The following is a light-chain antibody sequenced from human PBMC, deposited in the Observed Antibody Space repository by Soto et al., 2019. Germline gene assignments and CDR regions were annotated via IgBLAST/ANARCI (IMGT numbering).Light chain of an antibody. CDR1: QSVSSN. Sequence: EIVMTQSPATLSVSPGERATLSCRASQSVSSNLAWYQQKPGQAPRLLIYGASTRATGIPARFSGSGSGTELTLNISSLQSEDFAVYYCQQYNNWPYTFGPGTKLEIK. J-gene: IGKJ2*01. CDR3: QQYNNWPYT. V-gene: IGKV3-15*01. CDR2: GAS.